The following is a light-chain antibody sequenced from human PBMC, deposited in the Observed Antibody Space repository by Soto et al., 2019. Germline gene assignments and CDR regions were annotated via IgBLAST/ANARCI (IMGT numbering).Light chain of an antibody. Sequence: QSALTQPASVSGSPGQSITISCTGSSSDVGGYNYVSWYQQHSGKAPKLMINEVSNRPSGVSNRFSGSKSGNTASLTISGLQAEDEADYYCGSYTSSSTPYVFGTGTKLTVL. CDR2: EVS. CDR1: SSDVGGYNY. J-gene: IGLJ1*01. V-gene: IGLV2-14*01. CDR3: GSYTSSSTPYV.